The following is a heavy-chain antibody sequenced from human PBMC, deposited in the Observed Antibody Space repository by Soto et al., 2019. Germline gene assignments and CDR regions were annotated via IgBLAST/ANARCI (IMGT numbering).Heavy chain of an antibody. CDR1: GYTFTGYF. CDR2: INPYSGGA. D-gene: IGHD3-10*01. Sequence: ASVKVSCKASGYTFTGYFMHWVRQAPGQGLEWMGWINPYSGGADYAQSFQGRVTMTRDTSISTVYMELSRLRFEDTAAYHCPRVIRAAYYNSPTDPWGQGTVVTVSS. CDR3: PRVIRAAYYNSPTDP. J-gene: IGHJ5*02. V-gene: IGHV1-2*02.